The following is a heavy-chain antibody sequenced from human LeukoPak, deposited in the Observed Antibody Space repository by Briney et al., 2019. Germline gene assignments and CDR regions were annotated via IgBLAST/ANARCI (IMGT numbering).Heavy chain of an antibody. CDR1: GFTFSSYG. J-gene: IGHJ4*02. Sequence: GGSLRLSCAASGFTFSSYGMHWVRQAPGKGLEWVAFIRYDGSNKYYADSVKGRFTISRHNSKNTLYLQMNSLRAEDTAVYYCAKDGPRLVLSPYYFDYWGQGTLVTVSS. V-gene: IGHV3-30*02. D-gene: IGHD6-13*01. CDR3: AKDGPRLVLSPYYFDY. CDR2: IRYDGSNK.